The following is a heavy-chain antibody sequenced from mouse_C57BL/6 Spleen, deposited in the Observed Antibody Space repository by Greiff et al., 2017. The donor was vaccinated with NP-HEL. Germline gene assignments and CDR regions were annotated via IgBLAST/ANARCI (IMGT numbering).Heavy chain of an antibody. J-gene: IGHJ2*01. CDR1: GFTFSDYG. V-gene: IGHV5-17*01. D-gene: IGHD1-1*01. Sequence: DVHLVESGGGLVKPGGSLKLSCAASGFTFSDYGMHWVRQAPEKGLEWVAYISSGSSTIYYADKVKGRFTISRDNAKNTLFLQMTSLRSEDTAMYYSARITTGYWGQGTTLTVSS. CDR2: ISSGSSTI. CDR3: ARITTGY.